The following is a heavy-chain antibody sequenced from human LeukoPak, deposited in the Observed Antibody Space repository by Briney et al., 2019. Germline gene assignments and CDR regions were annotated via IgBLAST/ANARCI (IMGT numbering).Heavy chain of an antibody. CDR1: GGSISSSSYY. D-gene: IGHD3-22*01. Sequence: SETLSLTCTVSGGSISSSSYYWGWIRQPPGKGLEWIGSIYYSGSTYYNPSLKSRVTISVDTSKNQFSLKLSSVTAADTAVYYCARFGSGYYPTWGQGTLVTVSS. V-gene: IGHV4-39*07. CDR3: ARFGSGYYPT. J-gene: IGHJ4*02. CDR2: IYYSGST.